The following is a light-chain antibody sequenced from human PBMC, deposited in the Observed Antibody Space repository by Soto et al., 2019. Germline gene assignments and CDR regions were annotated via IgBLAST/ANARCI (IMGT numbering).Light chain of an antibody. CDR2: DVS. V-gene: IGLV2-14*03. CDR3: SSYRSSGSLV. CDR1: SSDVGGYTY. Sequence: QSALTQPASVSGSPGQSITISCTGTSSDVGGYTYVSWYQQHPGKAPKLIIYDVSNRPSGVSDRFSASKSGNTASLTFSGLQAEYEDDYYSSSYRSSGSLVFGGGTKLTVL. J-gene: IGLJ3*02.